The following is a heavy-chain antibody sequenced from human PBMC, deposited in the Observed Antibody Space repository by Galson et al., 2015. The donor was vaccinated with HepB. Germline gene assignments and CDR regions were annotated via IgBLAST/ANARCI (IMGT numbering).Heavy chain of an antibody. D-gene: IGHD2-2*01. CDR3: ARGRTTVWSFDF. J-gene: IGHJ4*02. CDR1: GYNFTDG. CDR2: ISGYNGYT. Sequence: SVKVSCKASGYNFTDGMSWVRQAPGQGLECMGWISGYNGYTKSAEKFQGRVTMTTDTSTNTAYMELRSLTSDDTAVYYCARGRTTVWSFDFWGQGTLVTVSS. V-gene: IGHV1-18*01.